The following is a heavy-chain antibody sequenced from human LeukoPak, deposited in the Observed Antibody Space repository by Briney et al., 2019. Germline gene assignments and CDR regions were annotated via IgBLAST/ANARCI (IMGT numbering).Heavy chain of an antibody. D-gene: IGHD3-22*01. CDR1: GFTFSSYS. CDR2: ISSSSSYI. V-gene: IGHV3-21*01. Sequence: GGSLRLSCAASGFTFSSYSMNWVRQAPGKGLEWVSSISSSSSYIYYADSVKGRFTISRDNAKNSLYLQMNSLRAEDTAVYYCARGVDYYDSIFDYWGQGTLVTVSS. J-gene: IGHJ4*02. CDR3: ARGVDYYDSIFDY.